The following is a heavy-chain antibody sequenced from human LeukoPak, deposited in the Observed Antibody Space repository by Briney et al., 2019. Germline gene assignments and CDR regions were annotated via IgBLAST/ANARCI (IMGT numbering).Heavy chain of an antibody. Sequence: GESLKISCRGSGYSFNTYWIAWVRQMPGKGLEWVGRIYPGESDTRFSPSFQGQITMSADKSINTAYLRWSSLKASDTAMYYCARAYYCGGGGCKLEYWGQGTLVTVSS. J-gene: IGHJ4*02. V-gene: IGHV5-51*01. CDR3: ARAYYCGGGGCKLEY. CDR2: IYPGESDT. D-gene: IGHD2-21*01. CDR1: GYSFNTYW.